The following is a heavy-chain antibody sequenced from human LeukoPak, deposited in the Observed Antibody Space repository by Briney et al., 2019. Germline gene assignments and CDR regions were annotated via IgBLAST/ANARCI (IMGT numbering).Heavy chain of an antibody. CDR1: GGSISSFY. Sequence: SETLSLTCTVSGGSISSFYWSWTRQPPGKGLEWIGYIHYSGSTNYNPSLKSRVTISVDTSKNQFSLKLSSVTAADTAVYYCARYSYGYDFDYWGQGTLVTVSS. J-gene: IGHJ4*02. D-gene: IGHD5-18*01. CDR3: ARYSYGYDFDY. CDR2: IHYSGST. V-gene: IGHV4-59*01.